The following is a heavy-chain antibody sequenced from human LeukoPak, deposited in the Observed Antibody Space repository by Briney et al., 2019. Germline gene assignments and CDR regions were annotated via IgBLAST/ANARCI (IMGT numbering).Heavy chain of an antibody. CDR1: GINFSTYV. J-gene: IGHJ2*01. Sequence: GGSLRLSCAASGINFSTYVMNWVRQAPGKGLEWVSGISSAGSTYYADSVKGRFTISSDNSKNTLYLQMNGLRAEDTAVYYCATSRRTFWYFDLWGRGTLVAVS. V-gene: IGHV3-23*01. CDR3: ATSRRTFWYFDL. CDR2: ISSAGST.